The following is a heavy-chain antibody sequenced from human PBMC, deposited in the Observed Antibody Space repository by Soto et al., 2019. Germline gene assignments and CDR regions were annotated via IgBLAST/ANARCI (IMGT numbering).Heavy chain of an antibody. D-gene: IGHD2-15*01. Sequence: GGSLRLSCAASGFTFSSYAMGWVRQAPGKGLEWVSAISGSGGSTYYADSVKGRFTISRDNSKNTLYLQMNSLRAEDTAVYYCAKELGYCSGGSCYTRTNNWFDPWGQGTLVTVSS. V-gene: IGHV3-23*01. CDR2: ISGSGGST. J-gene: IGHJ5*02. CDR1: GFTFSSYA. CDR3: AKELGYCSGGSCYTRTNNWFDP.